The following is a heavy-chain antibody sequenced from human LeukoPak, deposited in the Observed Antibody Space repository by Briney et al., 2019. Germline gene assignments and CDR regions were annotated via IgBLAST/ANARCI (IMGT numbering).Heavy chain of an antibody. CDR3: AKADYYGSGSPGAFDI. Sequence: GGSLRLSCAASGFSFDDYAMHWVRQAPGKGLEWVSGISWNSGSIGYADSVKGRFTISRDNAKNSLYLQMNSLRAEDTALYYCAKADYYGSGSPGAFDIWGQGTMVTVSS. J-gene: IGHJ3*02. V-gene: IGHV3-9*01. D-gene: IGHD3-10*01. CDR1: GFSFDDYA. CDR2: ISWNSGSI.